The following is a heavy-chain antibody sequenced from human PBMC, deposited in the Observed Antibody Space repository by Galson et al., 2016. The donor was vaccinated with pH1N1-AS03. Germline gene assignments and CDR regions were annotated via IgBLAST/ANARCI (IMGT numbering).Heavy chain of an antibody. D-gene: IGHD2/OR15-2a*01. Sequence: LVKPTQTLTLTCFVSGVSVTSSGVGVGWFRQPPGKALEWLALVYWDETRRYSPSLKNRLTITKDSSKNQVVLTVTSVDPMDIATYFCALPNSGGNAFEIWGPGTMVTVSS. J-gene: IGHJ3*02. CDR2: VYWDETR. V-gene: IGHV2-5*02. CDR1: GVSVTSSGVG. CDR3: ALPNSGGNAFEI.